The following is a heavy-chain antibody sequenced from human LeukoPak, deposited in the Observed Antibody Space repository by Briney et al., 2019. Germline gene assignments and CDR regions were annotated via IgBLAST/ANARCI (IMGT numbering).Heavy chain of an antibody. CDR1: GITVSSNY. V-gene: IGHV3-53*01. D-gene: IGHD6-13*01. J-gene: IGHJ2*01. Sequence: PGGSLRLSCAASGITVSSNYMSWVRQAPGKGLEWVSVIYSGGATYYADSVKGRFIISRDNSKNTLYLQMNSLRAEDTAVYYCARATGSSWAARYFDLWGRGTLVTVSS. CDR3: ARATGSSWAARYFDL. CDR2: IYSGGAT.